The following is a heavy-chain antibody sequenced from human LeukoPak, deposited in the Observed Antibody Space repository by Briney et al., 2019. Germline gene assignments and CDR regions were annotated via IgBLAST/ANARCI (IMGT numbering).Heavy chain of an antibody. V-gene: IGHV1-69*13. Sequence: GASVKVSCKASGGTFSSYAISWVRQAPGQGLEWMGGIIPIFGTANYAQKFQGRVTITADESTSTAYMELSSLRSEDTAVYYCARTPHEAVLRYFDWLLYYFDYWGQGTLVTVSS. D-gene: IGHD3-9*01. CDR1: GGTFSSYA. CDR3: ARTPHEAVLRYFDWLLYYFDY. CDR2: IIPIFGTA. J-gene: IGHJ4*02.